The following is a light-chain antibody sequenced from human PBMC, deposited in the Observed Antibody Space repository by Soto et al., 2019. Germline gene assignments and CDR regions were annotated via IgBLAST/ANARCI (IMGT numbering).Light chain of an antibody. CDR1: QDIRNY. CDR2: DAS. J-gene: IGKJ4*01. CDR3: QQYHNLPLT. V-gene: IGKV1-33*01. Sequence: DIQMTQSPSSLSASVGDRVTITCQASQDIRNYLNWYQQKPGKAPKLLIYDASNLETGVPSRFSGSGSGTDFTFTISSLQPEDIATYSCQQYHNLPLTFGGGTKVEIK.